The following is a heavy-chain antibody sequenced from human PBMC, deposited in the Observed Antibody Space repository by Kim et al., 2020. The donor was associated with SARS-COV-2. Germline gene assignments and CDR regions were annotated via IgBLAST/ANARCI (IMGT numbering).Heavy chain of an antibody. Sequence: ASVKVSCKASGYTFTSYGISWVRQAPGQGLEWMGWISAYNGNTNYAQKLQGRVTMTTDTSTSTAYMELRSLRSDDTAVYYCARDFSPALLLFGELLYRYNWFDPWGQGTLVTVSS. J-gene: IGHJ5*02. CDR3: ARDFSPALLLFGELLYRYNWFDP. V-gene: IGHV1-18*01. CDR2: ISAYNGNT. D-gene: IGHD3-10*01. CDR1: GYTFTSYG.